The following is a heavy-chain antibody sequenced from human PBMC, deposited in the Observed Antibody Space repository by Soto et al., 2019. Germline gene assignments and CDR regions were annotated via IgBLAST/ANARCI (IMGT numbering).Heavy chain of an antibody. Sequence: QLQLQESGSGLVKPSQTLSLTCAVSGGSISSGGYSWSWIRQPPGKGLEWIGYIYHSGSTYYNPPPXRRXTIPVDRSKNQSSRKLSSVAAADPAVYYSARVPDRWGQGTLVTVSS. CDR2: IYHSGST. V-gene: IGHV4-30-2*01. CDR3: ARVPDR. CDR1: GGSISSGGYS. J-gene: IGHJ5*02.